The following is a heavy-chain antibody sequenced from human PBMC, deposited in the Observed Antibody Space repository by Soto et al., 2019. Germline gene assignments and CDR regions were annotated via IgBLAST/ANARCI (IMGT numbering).Heavy chain of an antibody. D-gene: IGHD4-17*01. Sequence: GGSLRLSCAASGFTFSSYWMSWVRQAPGKGLEWVANIKQDGSEKYYVDSVKGRFTISRDNAKNSLYLQMNSLRAEDTAVYYCARDRYGDYAPFDYWGQGTLVTVSS. CDR3: ARDRYGDYAPFDY. CDR2: IKQDGSEK. CDR1: GFTFSSYW. V-gene: IGHV3-7*01. J-gene: IGHJ4*02.